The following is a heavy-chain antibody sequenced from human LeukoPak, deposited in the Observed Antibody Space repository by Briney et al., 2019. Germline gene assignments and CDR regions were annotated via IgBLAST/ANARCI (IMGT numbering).Heavy chain of an antibody. V-gene: IGHV4-59*08. J-gene: IGHJ4*02. Sequence: SETLSLTCTVSGGSISSYYWSWIRQPPGKGLEWIGYIYYSGSTNYNPSLKSRVTISVDTSKNKFSLKLSSVTAADTAVYYCARHKSFYYDSSYFDYWGQGTLVTVSS. D-gene: IGHD3-22*01. CDR1: GGSISSYY. CDR2: IYYSGST. CDR3: ARHKSFYYDSSYFDY.